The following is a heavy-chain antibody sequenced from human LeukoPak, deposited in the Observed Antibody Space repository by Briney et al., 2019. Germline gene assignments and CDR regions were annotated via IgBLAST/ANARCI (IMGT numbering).Heavy chain of an antibody. CDR3: AREKFMVRGVMGAFDI. J-gene: IGHJ3*02. CDR1: GFTVSSNY. V-gene: IGHV3-53*01. Sequence: GGSLRLSCAASGFTVSSNYMSWVRQAPGKGLEWVSVIYSGGSTYYADSVKGRFTISRDNSKNTLYLQMNSLRAEDTAVYYCAREKFMVRGVMGAFDIWGQGTMVTVSS. CDR2: IYSGGST. D-gene: IGHD3-10*01.